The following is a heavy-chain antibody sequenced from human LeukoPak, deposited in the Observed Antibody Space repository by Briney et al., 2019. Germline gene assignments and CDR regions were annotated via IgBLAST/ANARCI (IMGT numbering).Heavy chain of an antibody. V-gene: IGHV1-8*02. CDR1: GYTFTGYY. Sequence: ASVKVSCKASGYTFTGYYMHWVRRAPGQGLEWIGWMNPNSGNTGYAQKFQGRVTMTRNTSISTAYMELSSLRSEDTAVYYCARGRYGHLDYWGQGTLVTVSS. D-gene: IGHD5-18*01. J-gene: IGHJ4*02. CDR2: MNPNSGNT. CDR3: ARGRYGHLDY.